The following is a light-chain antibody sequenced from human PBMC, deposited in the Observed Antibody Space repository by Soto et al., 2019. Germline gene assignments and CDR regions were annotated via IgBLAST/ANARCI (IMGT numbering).Light chain of an antibody. CDR2: GAS. CDR3: QQYKNWPSIT. CDR1: QSVRSN. Sequence: EIVMTQSPATLSVSPGERATLSCGASQSVRSNLAWYQQKPGQAPRLLIYGASTRATGIPARFSGSGSGTDFTLAISSLQSEDFAVYYCQQYKNWPSITFGQGTRLEIK. V-gene: IGKV3-15*01. J-gene: IGKJ5*01.